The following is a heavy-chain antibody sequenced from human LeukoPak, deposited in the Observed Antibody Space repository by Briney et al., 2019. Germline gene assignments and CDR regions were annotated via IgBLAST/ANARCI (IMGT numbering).Heavy chain of an antibody. D-gene: IGHD2-2*01. CDR1: GFTFSGYY. V-gene: IGHV3-11*01. J-gene: IGHJ3*02. Sequence: GGSLRLSCAASGFTFSGYYMSWIRQAPGKGLEWVSYISSSGSTIYYADSVKGRFTISRDNAKNSLYLQMNSLRAEDTAVYYCARDSPTIVVVPAAFYDAFDIWGQGTMVTVSS. CDR2: ISSSGSTI. CDR3: ARDSPTIVVVPAAFYDAFDI.